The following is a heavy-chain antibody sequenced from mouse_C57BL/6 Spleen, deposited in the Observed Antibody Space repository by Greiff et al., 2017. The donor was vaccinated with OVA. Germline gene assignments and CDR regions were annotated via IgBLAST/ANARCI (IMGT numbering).Heavy chain of an antibody. V-gene: IGHV1-82*01. D-gene: IGHD2-2*01. CDR2: IYPGDGDT. CDR1: GYAFSSSW. J-gene: IGHJ1*03. Sequence: VQLQQSGPELVKPGASVKISCKASGYAFSSSWMNWVKQRPGKGLEWIGRIYPGDGDTNYNGKFKGKATLTADKSSSTAYMQLSSLTSEDSAVYFCARFGYDGGYWYFDVWGTGTTVTVSS. CDR3: ARFGYDGGYWYFDV.